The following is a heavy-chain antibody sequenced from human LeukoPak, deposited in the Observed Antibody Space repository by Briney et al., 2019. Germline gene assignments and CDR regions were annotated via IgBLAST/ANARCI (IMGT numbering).Heavy chain of an antibody. V-gene: IGHV5-51*01. J-gene: IGHJ4*02. CDR1: GYSSTNYW. CDR3: ARQIGGAPFDY. D-gene: IGHD1-26*01. Sequence: GESLKISCEGAGYSSTNYWIGWVRHMPGKGLGWMAMIYPGDPDTRYSPSFQGQVTISDDKSIHAAYLQWSSLKASDTAMYYCARQIGGAPFDYWGQGTPVTVSS. CDR2: IYPGDPDT.